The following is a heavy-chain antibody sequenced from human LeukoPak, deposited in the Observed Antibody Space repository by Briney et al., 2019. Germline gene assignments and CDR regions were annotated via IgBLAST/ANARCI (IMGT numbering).Heavy chain of an antibody. CDR3: ARSWIQLWFSNWFDP. CDR2: ISAYNGNT. V-gene: IGHV1-18*01. D-gene: IGHD5-18*01. Sequence: ASVKVSCKASGYTFTSYGISWVRQAPGQGPEWMGWISAYNGNTNYAQKLQGRVTMTTDTSTSTAYMELRSLRSDDTAVYYCARSWIQLWFSNWFDPWGQGTLVTVSS. CDR1: GYTFTSYG. J-gene: IGHJ5*02.